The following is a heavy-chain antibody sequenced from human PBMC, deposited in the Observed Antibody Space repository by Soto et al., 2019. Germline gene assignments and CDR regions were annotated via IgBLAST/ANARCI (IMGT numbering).Heavy chain of an antibody. CDR1: GFTFSSYG. CDR2: ISYDGSNK. V-gene: IGHV3-30*03. Sequence: GGSLRLSCAASGFTFSSYGMHWVRQAPGKGLEWVAVISYDGSNKYYADSVKGRFTISRDNSKNTLYLQMNSLRAEDTAVYYCARSPYYDFWSGYQTPREKERWFDPWGQGTLVTVSS. J-gene: IGHJ5*02. CDR3: ARSPYYDFWSGYQTPREKERWFDP. D-gene: IGHD3-3*01.